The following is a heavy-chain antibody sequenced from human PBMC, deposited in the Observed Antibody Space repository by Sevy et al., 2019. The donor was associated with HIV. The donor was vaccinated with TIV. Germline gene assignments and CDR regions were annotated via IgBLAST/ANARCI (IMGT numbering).Heavy chain of an antibody. Sequence: GGSLRLSCAASRFTFSSYWMSWVRQAPGKGLEWVANIKQDGSEKYYVDSVKGRFTISRDNAKNSLYLQMNGLRAEDTAVYYCARDTNYYGSGSYDYWGQGTLVTVSS. CDR2: IKQDGSEK. CDR3: ARDTNYYGSGSYDY. J-gene: IGHJ4*02. V-gene: IGHV3-7*01. CDR1: RFTFSSYW. D-gene: IGHD3-10*01.